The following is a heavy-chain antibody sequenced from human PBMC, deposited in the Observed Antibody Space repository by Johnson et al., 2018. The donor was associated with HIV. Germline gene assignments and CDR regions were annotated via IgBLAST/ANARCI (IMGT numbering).Heavy chain of an antibody. D-gene: IGHD1-26*01. CDR1: GFTFSDYY. Sequence: QVQPVESGEGLVQHGGSLRLSCAASGFTFSDYYMSWIRQAPGKGLEWVSYISSSGSTICYADSVKGRFTISRDNSKNTLSPHLNGLRPDDTAVYSCAKDRWEVDAFDIWGVGTMVIVSS. J-gene: IGHJ3*02. CDR2: ISSSGSTI. V-gene: IGHV3-11*04. CDR3: AKDRWEVDAFDI.